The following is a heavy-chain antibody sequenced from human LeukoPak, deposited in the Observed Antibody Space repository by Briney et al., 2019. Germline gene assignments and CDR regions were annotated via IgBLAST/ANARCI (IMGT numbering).Heavy chain of an antibody. CDR2: ISGGGGST. CDR1: GSTLSSFD. V-gene: IGHV3-23*01. CDR3: AKRNLRAVAPGY. Sequence: GASLRLSCAASGSTLSSFDMSWVRQAPGKGLEWVSAISGGGGSTYYADSVKGRFTISRDNSKNTLYLQMNSLRAEDTAIYYCAKRNLRAVAPGYWGQGTLVTVSS. D-gene: IGHD6-19*01. J-gene: IGHJ4*02.